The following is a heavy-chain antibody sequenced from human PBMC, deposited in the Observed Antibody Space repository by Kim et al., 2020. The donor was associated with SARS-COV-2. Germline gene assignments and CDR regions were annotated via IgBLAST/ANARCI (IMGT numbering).Heavy chain of an antibody. Sequence: DSVKGRFTISRDNGKNSLYLQMNSLRAEDTALYYCAKDEGSGSYYGGLDYWGQGTLVTVSS. CDR3: AKDEGSGSYYGGLDY. J-gene: IGHJ4*02. V-gene: IGHV3-9*01. D-gene: IGHD1-26*01.